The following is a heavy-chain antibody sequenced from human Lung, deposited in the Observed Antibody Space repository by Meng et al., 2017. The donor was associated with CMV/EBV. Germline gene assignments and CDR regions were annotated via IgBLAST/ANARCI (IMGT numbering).Heavy chain of an antibody. CDR1: GGSISSYY. Sequence: QVQLQGSGPGLVKPSETLLLTCTVSGGSISSYYWSWIRQPPGKGLEWIGYIYYSGSTNYNPSLKSRVTISVDTSKNQFSLKLSSVTAADTAVYYCAREEGIGGFDPWGQGTLVTVSS. V-gene: IGHV4-59*01. J-gene: IGHJ5*02. D-gene: IGHD3-10*01. CDR2: IYYSGST. CDR3: AREEGIGGFDP.